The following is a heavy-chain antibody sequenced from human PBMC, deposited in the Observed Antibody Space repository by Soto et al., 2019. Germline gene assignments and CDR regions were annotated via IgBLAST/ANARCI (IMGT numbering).Heavy chain of an antibody. D-gene: IGHD5-18*01. CDR3: ARGVDTAMVGY. Sequence: SETLSLTCAVYGGSFSGYYWSWIRQPPGKGLEWIGEINHSGSTNYNPSLKSRVTISVDTSKDQFSLKLSSVTAADTAVYYCARGVDTAMVGYWGQGTLVTVSS. J-gene: IGHJ4*02. CDR1: GGSFSGYY. CDR2: INHSGST. V-gene: IGHV4-34*01.